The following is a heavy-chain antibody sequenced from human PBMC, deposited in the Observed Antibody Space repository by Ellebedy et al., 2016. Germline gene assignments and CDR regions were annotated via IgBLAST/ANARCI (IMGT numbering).Heavy chain of an antibody. V-gene: IGHV3-15*01. D-gene: IGHD5-12*01. CDR3: TTVYSGYDGFFDY. Sequence: GGSLRLXCAASGFHVSSAWMSWVRQAPGMGLEWVGRIRSDTSGGIIDYTTPVKGRFTISRDDSQGTVYLQMNSLKTEDTAVYYCTTVYSGYDGFFDYWGQGTLVTVSS. CDR1: GFHVSSAW. CDR2: IRSDTSGGII. J-gene: IGHJ4*02.